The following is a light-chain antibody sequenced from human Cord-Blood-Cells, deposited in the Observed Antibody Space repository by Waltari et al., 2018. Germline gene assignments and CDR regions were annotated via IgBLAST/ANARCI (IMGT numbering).Light chain of an antibody. CDR3: QQYGSSFT. V-gene: IGKV3-20*01. CDR1: QSVSSSY. Sequence: EIVLTQSPGTLSLSPGERATLSCRACQSVSSSYLAWYQQKPGQAPRLLSYGAASRATGIPDRFSGSGSGTDFTLTISRLEPEDFAVYYCQQYGSSFTFGPGAKVDIK. J-gene: IGKJ3*01. CDR2: GAA.